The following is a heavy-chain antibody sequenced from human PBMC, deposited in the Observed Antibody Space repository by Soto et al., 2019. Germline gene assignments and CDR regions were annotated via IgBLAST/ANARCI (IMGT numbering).Heavy chain of an antibody. D-gene: IGHD4-17*01. CDR3: ARDLSVTLFDN. CDR2: IYYSVST. V-gene: IGHV4-31*03. CDR1: GGSISTGGYY. J-gene: IGHJ4*02. Sequence: QVQLQESGPGLVKPSQTLSLTCTVSGGSISTGGYYWTWIRQHPGKGLEWIGYIYYSVSTYYNPSLKRRVTTSVDTTKNQFSLNLSSVTAADTAVYYCARDLSVTLFDNWGQGTLVTVSS.